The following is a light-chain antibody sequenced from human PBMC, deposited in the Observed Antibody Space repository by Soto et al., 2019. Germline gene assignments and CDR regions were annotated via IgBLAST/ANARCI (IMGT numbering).Light chain of an antibody. CDR2: DAS. V-gene: IGKV3-11*01. CDR3: QQRSNLRS. CDR1: QSLNSN. J-gene: IGKJ5*01. Sequence: EIVMKQSPATLSVPPGERATLSCRAGQSLNSNVAWYQQTPGQAPRLLIYDASNRATGIPARFSGSGSGTDFTLTISSLEPEDFAVYYCQQRSNLRSFGHGTRLEVK.